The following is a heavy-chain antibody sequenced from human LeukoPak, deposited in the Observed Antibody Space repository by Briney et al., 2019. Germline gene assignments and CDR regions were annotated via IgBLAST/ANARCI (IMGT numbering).Heavy chain of an antibody. CDR3: AKSGGLSGSGRLAMDV. V-gene: IGHV3-23*01. Sequence: GGSLRLSCAASGFTFSKNAMSWVRQAPGKGLEWVSGISGSGGSTYYADSVKGRFTSSRDNSNNTLYVQMNSLRVEDTAVYYCAKSGGLSGSGRLAMDVWGQGTTVTVSS. J-gene: IGHJ6*02. CDR1: GFTFSKNA. CDR2: ISGSGGST. D-gene: IGHD3-10*01.